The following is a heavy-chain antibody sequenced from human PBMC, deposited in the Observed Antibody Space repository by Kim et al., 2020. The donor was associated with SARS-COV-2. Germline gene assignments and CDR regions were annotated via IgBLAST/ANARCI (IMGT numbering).Heavy chain of an antibody. CDR2: IYPGDSDT. D-gene: IGHD3-10*01. CDR3: ARQGWFGELFGGYGMDV. V-gene: IGHV5-51*01. J-gene: IGHJ6*02. Sequence: GESLKISCKGSGYSFTSYWIGWVRQMPGKGLEWMGIIYPGDSDTRYSPSFQGQVTISADKSISTAYLQWSSLKASDTAMYYCARQGWFGELFGGYGMDVWGQGTTVPVSS. CDR1: GYSFTSYW.